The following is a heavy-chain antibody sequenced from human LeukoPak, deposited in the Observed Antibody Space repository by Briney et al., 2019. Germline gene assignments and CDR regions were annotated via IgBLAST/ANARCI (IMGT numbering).Heavy chain of an antibody. CDR1: GFTFSTYW. V-gene: IGHV3-7*01. D-gene: IGHD1-14*01. CDR3: ARNVYRTFDS. J-gene: IGHJ4*02. Sequence: PGGSLRLSCAASGFTFSTYWMSWVRQAPGKGLEWVANIKQDGSEEYYVDSVKDRFTISRDNAKNSLYLQMNSLRVEDTAVHYCARNVYRTFDSWDQGTLVTVSS. CDR2: IKQDGSEE.